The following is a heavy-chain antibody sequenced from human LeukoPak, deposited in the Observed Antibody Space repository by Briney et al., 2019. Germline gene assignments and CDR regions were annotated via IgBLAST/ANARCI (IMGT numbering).Heavy chain of an antibody. V-gene: IGHV3-30*03. D-gene: IGHD6-13*01. J-gene: IGHJ4*02. CDR2: ISYDGSNK. Sequence: GGSLRLSCAASGFTFSSYGMHWVRQAPGKGLEWVAVISYDGSNKYYADSVKGRFTISRDNSKNTLYLQMNSLRAEDTAVYYCARDLGAAPGSLDYWGQGTLVTVSS. CDR1: GFTFSSYG. CDR3: ARDLGAAPGSLDY.